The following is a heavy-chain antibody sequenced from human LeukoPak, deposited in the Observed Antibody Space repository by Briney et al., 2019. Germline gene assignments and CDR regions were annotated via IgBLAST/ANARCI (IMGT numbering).Heavy chain of an antibody. CDR1: GFTFSSYG. D-gene: IGHD6-19*01. J-gene: IGHJ4*02. V-gene: IGHV3-33*01. CDR2: IWYDGSNK. CDR3: ARDGQWLVRGGDYFDY. Sequence: GGSLRLSCAASGFTFSSYGMHWVRQAPGKGLEWVAVIWYDGSNKYYADSVKGRFTISRDNSKNTLYLQTNSLRAEDTAVYYCARDGQWLVRGGDYFDYWGQGTLVTVSS.